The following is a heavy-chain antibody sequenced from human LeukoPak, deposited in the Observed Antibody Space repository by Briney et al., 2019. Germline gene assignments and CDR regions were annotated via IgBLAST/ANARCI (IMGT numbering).Heavy chain of an antibody. CDR1: GYTFTSYG. V-gene: IGHV1-18*01. CDR2: ISAYNGNA. CDR3: ARRDIVVVPAADDYYYYGMDV. Sequence: ASVKVSCKASGYTFTSYGISWVRQAPGQGLEWTGWISAYNGNANYAQKLQGRVTMTTDTSTSTAYMELRSLRSDDTAVYYCARRDIVVVPAADDYYYYGMDVWGQGTTVTVSS. J-gene: IGHJ6*02. D-gene: IGHD2-2*01.